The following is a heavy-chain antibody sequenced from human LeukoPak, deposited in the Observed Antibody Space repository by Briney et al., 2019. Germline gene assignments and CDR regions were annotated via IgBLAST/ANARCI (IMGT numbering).Heavy chain of an antibody. V-gene: IGHV3-7*04. CDR2: IKQDGSEK. J-gene: IGHJ4*02. D-gene: IGHD5-12*01. CDR3: ARDGTYTDYDPDFDI. Sequence: GGSLRLSCAASGFTFSSYWMSWVRQAPGKGLEWVANIKQDGSEKYYVDSVKGRFTTSSDNAKNSLYLQMNSLRAEDTAVFYCARDGTYTDYDPDFDIWGQGTLVTVSS. CDR1: GFTFSSYW.